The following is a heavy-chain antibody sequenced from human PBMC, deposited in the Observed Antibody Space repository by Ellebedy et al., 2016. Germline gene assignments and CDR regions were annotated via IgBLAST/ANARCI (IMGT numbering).Heavy chain of an antibody. D-gene: IGHD6-13*01. J-gene: IGHJ4*02. V-gene: IGHV3-64*01. Sequence: GGSLRLSCAASGFTFRTYAMHWVRQAPGKGLEYVSTISSNGDSTYYANSVKGRFSISRDNSKNTLYLQMGSLRTEDMAVYYCVSALAAVFDSWGQGTLVTVSS. CDR2: ISSNGDST. CDR3: VSALAAVFDS. CDR1: GFTFRTYA.